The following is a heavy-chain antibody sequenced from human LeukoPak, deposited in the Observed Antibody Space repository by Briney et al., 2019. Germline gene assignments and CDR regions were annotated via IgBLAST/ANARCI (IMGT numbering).Heavy chain of an antibody. V-gene: IGHV3-48*01. Sequence: PGGSLRLSCAASGFTFSTYTMNWVRQAPGKGLEWVSYISSSTSTVYYADSVKGRFTISRDNAKNSLYLQMNSLRAEDTAVYYCARDITSGTFDPWGQGTLVTVSS. CDR1: GFTFSTYT. CDR3: ARDITSGTFDP. D-gene: IGHD2-2*01. J-gene: IGHJ5*02. CDR2: ISSSTSTV.